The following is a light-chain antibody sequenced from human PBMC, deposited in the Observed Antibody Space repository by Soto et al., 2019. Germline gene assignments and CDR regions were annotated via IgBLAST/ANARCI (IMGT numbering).Light chain of an antibody. CDR2: GAS. CDR1: QSDTNAY. J-gene: IGKJ1*01. V-gene: IGKV3-20*01. Sequence: EMVVTQSPGTLSLSPGERATLSCRASQSDTNAYLTWYQQKPGQAPRLLIYGASTRATGIPDRFSGSGSGTDFTLTISRVEPEDFAIYYCQQHGNSPWTFGQGTTVEIK. CDR3: QQHGNSPWT.